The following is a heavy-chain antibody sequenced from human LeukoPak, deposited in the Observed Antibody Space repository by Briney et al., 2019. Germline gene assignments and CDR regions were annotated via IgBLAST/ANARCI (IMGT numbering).Heavy chain of an antibody. V-gene: IGHV4-34*01. CDR2: INHSGST. D-gene: IGHD2-21*02. CDR3: ASFHGGNSYYFDY. J-gene: IGHJ4*02. CDR1: GGSFSGYY. Sequence: PSETLSLTCAVYGGSFSGYYWSWIGQPPGKGLEWIGEINHSGSTNYNPSLKSRVTISVDTSKNQFSLKLSAVTAADTAVYYCASFHGGNSYYFDYWGQGTLVTVSS.